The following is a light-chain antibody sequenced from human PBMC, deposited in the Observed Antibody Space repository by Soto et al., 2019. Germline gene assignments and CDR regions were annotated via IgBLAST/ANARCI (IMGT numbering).Light chain of an antibody. Sequence: EIVLTQSPGTLSLSPGERATLSCRASQSVSSSYLAWYQHKPGQAPRLLIYGASSRATGIPDRFSGIGSGTDFTPTISRLEPEDFAVYYCQQYGSSPHTFGQGTKLEIK. J-gene: IGKJ2*01. V-gene: IGKV3-20*01. CDR3: QQYGSSPHT. CDR2: GAS. CDR1: QSVSSSY.